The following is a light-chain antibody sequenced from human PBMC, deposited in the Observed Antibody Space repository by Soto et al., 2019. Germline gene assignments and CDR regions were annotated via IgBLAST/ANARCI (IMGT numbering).Light chain of an antibody. CDR3: HQYYSAPYT. CDR1: QSVLYSSNNKNY. Sequence: DIVMTQSPDSLAVSLGERATINCKSSQSVLYSSNNKNYLTWYQQKPGQPPRLLIYWASIRESGVPDRFSGSGSGTDFTLTISSLQAEDVAVYYCHQYYSAPYTFGQGTKLEIK. CDR2: WAS. J-gene: IGKJ2*01. V-gene: IGKV4-1*01.